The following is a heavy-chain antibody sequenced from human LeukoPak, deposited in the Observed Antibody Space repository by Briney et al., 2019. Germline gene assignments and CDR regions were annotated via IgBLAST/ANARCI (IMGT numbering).Heavy chain of an antibody. Sequence: SETLSLTCAVSFVSLNSGSYYWGWIRQPPGRGLEWIGSIYHSGSTYYNSSLKSRVTISVDTSKNQFSLKLNSVTAADTAIYYCARPYKNWGFVNWGQGTLVTVSS. D-gene: IGHD7-27*01. J-gene: IGHJ4*02. CDR1: FVSLNSGSYY. CDR2: IYHSGST. V-gene: IGHV4-39*01. CDR3: ARPYKNWGFVN.